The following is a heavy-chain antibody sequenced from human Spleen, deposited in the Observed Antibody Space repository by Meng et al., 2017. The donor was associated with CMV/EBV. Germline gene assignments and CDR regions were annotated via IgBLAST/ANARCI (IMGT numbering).Heavy chain of an antibody. Sequence: GESPKIPCGASGFIFSSYEMNWVRQAPGKGLEWVSYISRSGSTIYYADSVKGRFTISRDNAKNSLHLQMNSLRAEDTAVYYCARGSGHDSGGYFDYWGQGTPVTVSS. CDR2: ISRSGSTI. CDR1: GFIFSSYE. D-gene: IGHD5-12*01. J-gene: IGHJ4*02. CDR3: ARGSGHDSGGYFDY. V-gene: IGHV3-48*03.